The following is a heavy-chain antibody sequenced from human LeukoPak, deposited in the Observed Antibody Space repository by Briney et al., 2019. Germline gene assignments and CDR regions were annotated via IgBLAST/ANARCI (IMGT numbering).Heavy chain of an antibody. J-gene: IGHJ4*02. D-gene: IGHD3-22*01. CDR2: LYTDGTT. CDR3: ARVSPESSGYPRGYFDY. V-gene: IGHV3-66*01. Sequence: GGSLRLSCAASGLTVSSNYMNWLRQAPGKGLEWVSVLYTDGTTYYADSVKGRFTISRDNSKNTLSPQMNSLRAEDTAVYYCARVSPESSGYPRGYFDYWGQGTLVTVSS. CDR1: GLTVSSNY.